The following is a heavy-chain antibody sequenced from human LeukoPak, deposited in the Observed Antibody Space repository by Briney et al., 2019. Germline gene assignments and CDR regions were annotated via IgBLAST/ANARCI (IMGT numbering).Heavy chain of an antibody. D-gene: IGHD6-13*01. CDR3: AGGAGSSWYPYYYDGMDI. J-gene: IGHJ6*02. CDR1: GFTFSSSY. Sequence: GGSLRLSCAASGFTFSSSYMSWVRQAPGKGLEWVSVIYSGGSRIYAASVKGRFTISRDKSKNTLYLQMKSRRGEDTAVYYCAGGAGSSWYPYYYDGMDIWGQGTTVTVSS. V-gene: IGHV3-66*01. CDR2: IYSGGSR.